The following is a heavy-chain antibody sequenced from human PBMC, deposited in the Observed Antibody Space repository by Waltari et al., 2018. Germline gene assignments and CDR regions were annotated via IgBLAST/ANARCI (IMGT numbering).Heavy chain of an antibody. V-gene: IGHV1-69*04. Sequence: QVQLVQSGAEVKKPGSSVKVSCKASGGTFSSYAISWVRQAPGQGLEWMGGITPILGIANYAQKFQGRVTITADESTSTAYMELSSLRSEDTAVYYCARGRHSSGWDAFDIWGQGTMVTVSS. J-gene: IGHJ3*02. D-gene: IGHD6-19*01. CDR3: ARGRHSSGWDAFDI. CDR2: ITPILGIA. CDR1: GGTFSSYA.